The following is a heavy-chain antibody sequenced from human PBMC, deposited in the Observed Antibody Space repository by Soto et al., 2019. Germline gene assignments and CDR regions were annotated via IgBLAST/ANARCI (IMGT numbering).Heavy chain of an antibody. CDR1: GGSISSYY. V-gene: IGHV4-59*01. CDR2: IYYSGST. CDR3: ARGGSSGWYLWWFDP. Sequence: SETLSLTCTVSGGSISSYYWSWIRQPPGKGLEWIGYIYYSGSTNYNPSLKSRVTISVDTSKNQFSLKLSSVTAADTAVYYCARGGSSGWYLWWFDPWGQGTLVTVSS. D-gene: IGHD6-19*01. J-gene: IGHJ5*02.